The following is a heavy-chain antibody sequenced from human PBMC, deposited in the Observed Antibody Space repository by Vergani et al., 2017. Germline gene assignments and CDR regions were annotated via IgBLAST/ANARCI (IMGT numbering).Heavy chain of an antibody. CDR1: GYTFTSYG. CDR2: ISAYNGNT. V-gene: IGHV1-18*01. CDR3: ARDRPIAQQQLYYFDY. J-gene: IGHJ4*02. D-gene: IGHD6-13*01. Sequence: QVQLVQSGAEVKKPGASVKVSCKASGYTFTSYGISWVRQAPGQGLEWMGWISAYNGNTNYAQKLQGRVTMTTDTSTSTAYMARRSLRSDDTAVYYCARDRPIAQQQLYYFDYWGQGTLVTVSS.